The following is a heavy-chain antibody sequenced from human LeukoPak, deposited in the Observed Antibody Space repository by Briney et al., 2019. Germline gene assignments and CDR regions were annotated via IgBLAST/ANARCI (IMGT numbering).Heavy chain of an antibody. Sequence: ASVKVSCKASGYTFTSFAINWVRQAPGQGLEWMGWINTNTGNPTYAQGFTGRFVFSLDTSVSTAYLQISSLKAEDTAVYYCARDPPGVTTEIDYWGQGTLVTVSS. J-gene: IGHJ4*02. D-gene: IGHD4-11*01. V-gene: IGHV7-4-1*02. CDR3: ARDPPGVTTEIDY. CDR1: GYTFTSFA. CDR2: INTNTGNP.